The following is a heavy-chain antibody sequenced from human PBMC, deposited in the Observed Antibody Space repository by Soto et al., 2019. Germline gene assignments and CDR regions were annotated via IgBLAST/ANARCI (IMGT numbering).Heavy chain of an antibody. CDR1: GFTFSSHG. D-gene: IGHD3-10*01. J-gene: IGHJ4*02. CDR3: ARGAPGQGGFDY. V-gene: IGHV3-33*01. CDR2: IWYDGSDK. Sequence: GGSLRLSCAASGFTFSSHGMHWVRQAPGKGLEWVAVIWYDGSDKYYADSVKGRFTISRDNSKNTLYLQMNSLRVEDTAVYYCARGAPGQGGFDYWGQGTLVTVSS.